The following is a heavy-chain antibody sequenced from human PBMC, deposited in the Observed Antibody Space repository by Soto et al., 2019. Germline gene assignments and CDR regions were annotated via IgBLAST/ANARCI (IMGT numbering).Heavy chain of an antibody. CDR3: AHRRGGTFDY. J-gene: IGHJ4*02. CDR1: GFSLSTSGEA. V-gene: IGHV2-5*01. Sequence: GSGPTLVNPTQTLTLTCTFSGFSLSTSGEAVGWIRQPPGKALEWLALTYWSDERHSSPSLKSRLTITKDTSKNQVALTMTNMDPVDTATYYCAHRRGGTFDYWGQGTLATVSS. D-gene: IGHD1-26*01. CDR2: TYWSDER.